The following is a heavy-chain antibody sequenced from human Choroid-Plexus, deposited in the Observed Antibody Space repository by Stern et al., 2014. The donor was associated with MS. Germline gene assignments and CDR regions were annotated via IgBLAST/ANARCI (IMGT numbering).Heavy chain of an antibody. J-gene: IGHJ5*02. CDR2: VSYDGSNK. D-gene: IGHD2/OR15-2a*01. Sequence: AQLVESRGAVVQPGRPLSLSCVASGFTFGSCAMHWVRQAPGQGLESEAGVSYDGSNKYYADSVKGRFPISRDNSQNTLYRQMSSLRPEDTAVYYCAKDRQYLTYFFDHWGQGSLVTVSS. CDR1: GFTFGSCA. CDR3: AKDRQYLTYFFDH. V-gene: IGHV3-30*18.